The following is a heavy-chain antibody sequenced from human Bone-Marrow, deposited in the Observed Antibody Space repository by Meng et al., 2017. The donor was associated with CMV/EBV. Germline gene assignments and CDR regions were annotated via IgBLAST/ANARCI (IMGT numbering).Heavy chain of an antibody. J-gene: IGHJ6*02. V-gene: IGHV1-8*01. CDR2: MNPNSGNT. CDR1: GYTFTSYD. D-gene: IGHD7-27*01. Sequence: ASVKVSCKASGYTFTSYDINWVRQATGQGLEWMGWMNPNSGNTGYAQKFQGRVAMTRNTSISTAYMELSSLRSEDTAVYYCARVWVYYYGMDVWGQRTTVTVSS. CDR3: ARVWVYYYGMDV.